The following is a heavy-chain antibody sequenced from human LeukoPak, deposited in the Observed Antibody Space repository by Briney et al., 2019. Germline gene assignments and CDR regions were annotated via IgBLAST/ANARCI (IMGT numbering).Heavy chain of an antibody. CDR3: ARSLLRWGYYYYMDV. V-gene: IGHV4-34*01. CDR1: GGSFSGYY. D-gene: IGHD4-23*01. CDR2: INHSGST. J-gene: IGHJ6*03. Sequence: SETLSLTCAVYGGSFSGYYWSWIRQPPGKGLEWIGEINHSGSTNYNPSLKSRVTISVDTSKNQFSLKLSSVTAADTAVYYCARSLLRWGYYYYMDVWGKGTTVTISS.